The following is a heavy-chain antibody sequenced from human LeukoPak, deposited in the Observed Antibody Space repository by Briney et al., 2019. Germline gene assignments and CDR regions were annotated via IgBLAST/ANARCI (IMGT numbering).Heavy chain of an antibody. J-gene: IGHJ4*02. CDR2: INHSGST. V-gene: IGHV4-34*01. CDR1: GGSFSGYY. Sequence: SETLSLTCAVYGGSFSGYYWSWIRQPPGKGLEWIGEINHSGSTNYNPSLKSRVTISVDTSKNQFSLKLSSVTAADTAVYYCARGLSPRINMVRGVRPPFRGVFDYWGQGTLVTVSS. D-gene: IGHD3-10*01. CDR3: ARGLSPRINMVRGVRPPFRGVFDY.